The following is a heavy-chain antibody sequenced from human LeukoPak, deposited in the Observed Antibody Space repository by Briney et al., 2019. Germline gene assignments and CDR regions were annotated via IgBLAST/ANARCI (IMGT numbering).Heavy chain of an antibody. CDR1: GGSISSSRSY. CDR3: ARENYYGSKDP. V-gene: IGHV4-39*07. CDR2: IYYRGST. Sequence: SETLSLTCTVSGGSISSSRSYWGWIRQPPGKGLEWIGTIYYRGSTYYNPSLKSRVTISVDTSKNQFSLKLSSVTAADTAVYYCARENYYGSKDPWGQGTLVTVSS. D-gene: IGHD3-10*01. J-gene: IGHJ5*02.